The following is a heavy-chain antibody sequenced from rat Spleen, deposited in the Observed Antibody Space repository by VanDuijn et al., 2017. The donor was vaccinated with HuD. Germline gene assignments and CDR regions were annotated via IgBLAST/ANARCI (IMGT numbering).Heavy chain of an antibody. CDR3: ARSPYGGYRGDY. V-gene: IGHV3-3*01. CDR2: INSAGST. Sequence: EVQLQESGPGLVKPSQSLSLTCSVTGHSITSTYRWNWIRKFPGNKLEWMGYINSAGSTNYNPSLKSRLSITRDTSKNQFFLQVNSVTTEDTATYYCARSPYGGYRGDYWGQGVMVTVSS. CDR1: GHSITSTYR. J-gene: IGHJ2*01. D-gene: IGHD1-11*01.